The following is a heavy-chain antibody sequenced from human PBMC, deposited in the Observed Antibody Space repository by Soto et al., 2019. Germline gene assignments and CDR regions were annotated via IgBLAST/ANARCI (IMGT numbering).Heavy chain of an antibody. J-gene: IGHJ4*02. CDR2: ISRSGDST. CDR3: AKTDKFNPQSSGWANRFDY. CDR1: GFTFSSYA. V-gene: IGHV3-23*01. Sequence: EVQLLESGGGLVQPGGSLRLSCAASGFTFSSYAMTWVRQAPGKGLEWVSTISRSGDSTYYRDSVKGRFTISRDNSKKTVYLQMNRLRAEDTAGYYCAKTDKFNPQSSGWANRFDYWGQGPLVTVSS. D-gene: IGHD6-19*01.